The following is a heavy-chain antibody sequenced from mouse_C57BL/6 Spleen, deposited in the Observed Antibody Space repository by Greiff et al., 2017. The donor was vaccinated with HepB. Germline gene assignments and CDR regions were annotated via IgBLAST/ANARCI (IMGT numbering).Heavy chain of an antibody. CDR3: ARSPKAYGSIPYWYFDV. CDR1: GYTFTDYN. CDR2: INPNNGGT. D-gene: IGHD1-1*01. V-gene: IGHV1-18*01. J-gene: IGHJ1*03. Sequence: EVKLQQSGPELVKPGASVKIPCKASGYTFTDYNMDWVKQSHGKSLEWIGDINPNNGGTIYNQKFKGKATLTVDKSSSTAYMELRSLTSEDTAVYYCARSPKAYGSIPYWYFDVWGTGTTVTVSS.